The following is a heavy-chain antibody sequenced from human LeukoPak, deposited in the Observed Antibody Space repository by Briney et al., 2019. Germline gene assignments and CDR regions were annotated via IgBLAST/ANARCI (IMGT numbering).Heavy chain of an antibody. CDR3: ARGPYSSSWYYFDY. CDR1: GYTFTSYD. J-gene: IGHJ4*02. Sequence: ASVKVSCKASGYTFTSYDINWVRQATGQGLEWMGWMNPNSGNTGYAQKFQGRVTMTRDTSTSTVYMELSSLRSEDTAVYYCARGPYSSSWYYFDYWGQGTLVTVSS. CDR2: MNPNSGNT. D-gene: IGHD6-13*01. V-gene: IGHV1-8*01.